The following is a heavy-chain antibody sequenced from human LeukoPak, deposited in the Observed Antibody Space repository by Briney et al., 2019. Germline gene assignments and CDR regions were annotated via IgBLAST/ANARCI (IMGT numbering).Heavy chain of an antibody. CDR1: GFTFSSYS. CDR2: ISSSTSYI. CDR3: ARAGGSTVSHSDY. Sequence: GGSPRLSCAASGFTFSSYSMNWIRQAPGKGLEWVSSISSSTSYIYYADSVKGRFTISKDNAKNSLYLQMNSLRAEDTAVYYCARAGGSTVSHSDYWGQGTLVTVSS. J-gene: IGHJ4*02. V-gene: IGHV3-21*01. D-gene: IGHD4-17*01.